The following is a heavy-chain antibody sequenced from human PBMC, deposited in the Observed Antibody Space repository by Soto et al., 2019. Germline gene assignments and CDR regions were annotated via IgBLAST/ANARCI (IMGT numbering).Heavy chain of an antibody. Sequence: QVQLVQSGVEVREPGASVKVSCKAVRYIFTNYGVSWVRQAPGQGLEWMGRITTYNGNTEYAQKFQGRVTMTTDASTSTAYMDLGSLRSDDTAIYYCARALTGNGMDVWGQGTTVTVSS. J-gene: IGHJ6*02. CDR2: ITTYNGNT. V-gene: IGHV1-18*01. CDR1: RYIFTNYG. CDR3: ARALTGNGMDV.